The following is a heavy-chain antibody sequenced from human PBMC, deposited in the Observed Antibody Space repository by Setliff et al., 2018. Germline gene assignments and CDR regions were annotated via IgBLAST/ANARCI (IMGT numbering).Heavy chain of an antibody. CDR3: TRSFGDVVGITWGHCFDH. J-gene: IGHJ4*02. V-gene: IGHV1-46*03. CDR1: GYTFSTQY. Sequence: ASVKVSCKASGYTFSTQYIHWVRQGPGQGLEWMGIINPKTGNTVYAQKFQGRVTMTRDTSTSTVYMEPSSLRSEDTAMYYCTRSFGDVVGITWGHCFDHWGQGTLVTVSS. D-gene: IGHD3-22*01. CDR2: INPKTGNT.